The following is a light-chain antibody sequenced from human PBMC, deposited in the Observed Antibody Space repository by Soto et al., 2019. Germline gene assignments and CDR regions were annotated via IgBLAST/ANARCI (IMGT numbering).Light chain of an antibody. CDR2: DAS. CDR3: QKYNSAPLT. V-gene: IGKV3-11*01. J-gene: IGKJ4*01. CDR1: QSVSNY. Sequence: EIVLTQSPATLSLSPGERATLSCRASQSVSNYLAWYQQKPGQAPRLLIYDASNRATGIPARFSGSGSGTDFTLTISGLEPEDVAAYYCQKYNSAPLTFGGGTKVDIK.